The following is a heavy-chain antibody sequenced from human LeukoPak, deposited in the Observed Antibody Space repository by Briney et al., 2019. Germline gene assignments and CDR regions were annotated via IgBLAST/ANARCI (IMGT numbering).Heavy chain of an antibody. CDR1: GGTFSSYA. D-gene: IGHD3-3*01. CDR2: IIPIFGTA. Sequence: ASVTVSFMSSGGTFSSYAISWVRQAPGQGLAWMGGIIPIFGTANYVQKFQGRVTITTDGSTSTAYMELSSLRSEDTAVYYCARAPLYDFWSGYYKAPYYYYYMDVWGKGTTVTVSS. J-gene: IGHJ6*03. CDR3: ARAPLYDFWSGYYKAPYYYYYMDV. V-gene: IGHV1-69*05.